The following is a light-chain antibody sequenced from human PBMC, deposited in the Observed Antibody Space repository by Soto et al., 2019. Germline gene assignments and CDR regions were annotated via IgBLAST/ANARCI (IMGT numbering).Light chain of an antibody. V-gene: IGKV4-1*01. CDR1: RSVLYSSNNKNY. J-gene: IGKJ4*01. CDR3: QQYYSTPLT. CDR2: WAS. Sequence: DIVMTQSPDSLAVSLGERATINCKSSRSVLYSSNNKNYLAWYQQKPGQPPKXLIYWASTRESGVPERFSGSGSGTDFTLTISSLQAEDVALYYCQQYYSTPLTFGGGTKVDIK.